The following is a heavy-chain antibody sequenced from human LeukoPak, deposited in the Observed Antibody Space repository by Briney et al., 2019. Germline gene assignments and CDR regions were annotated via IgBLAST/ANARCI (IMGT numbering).Heavy chain of an antibody. CDR2: IYYRGST. D-gene: IGHD1-26*01. CDR1: GGSISSGGYY. CDR3: ARSPGIVGATDFGAFDY. V-gene: IGHV4-61*08. Sequence: PSQTLSLTCAVSGGSISSGGYYWNWIRQPPGKGLEWIGYIYYRGSTNYNPSLKSRVTISVDTSKNQLSLKLTSVTAADTAVYYCARSPGIVGATDFGAFDYWGQGTPVTVSS. J-gene: IGHJ4*02.